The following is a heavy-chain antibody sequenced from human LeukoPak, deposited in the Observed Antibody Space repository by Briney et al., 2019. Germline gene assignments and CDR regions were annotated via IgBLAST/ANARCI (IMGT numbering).Heavy chain of an antibody. CDR3: ARNPVGAFDI. D-gene: IGHD4-23*01. CDR1: GGSISSYY. J-gene: IGHJ3*02. V-gene: IGHV4-59*01. Sequence: PSETLSLTCTVSGGSISSYYWSWIRQPPGKGLEWIGYIYYSGSTNYNPPLKSRVTISVDTSKNQFSLKLSSVTAADTAVYYCARNPVGAFDIWGQGTMVTVSS. CDR2: IYYSGST.